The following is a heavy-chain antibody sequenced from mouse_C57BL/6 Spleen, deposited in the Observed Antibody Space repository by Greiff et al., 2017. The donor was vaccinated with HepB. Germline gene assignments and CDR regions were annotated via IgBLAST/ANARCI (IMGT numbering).Heavy chain of an antibody. Sequence: EVQLQQSGPELVKPGASVKISCKASGYSFTDYNMNWVKQSNGKSLEWIGVINPNYGTTSYNQKFKGKATLTVDKSSSTAYIQLNSLTSDDYAVYSCASSPYGNYGYAMDYWGQGTSVTVSS. J-gene: IGHJ4*01. CDR3: ASSPYGNYGYAMDY. V-gene: IGHV1-39*01. CDR1: GYSFTDYN. CDR2: INPNYGTT. D-gene: IGHD2-1*01.